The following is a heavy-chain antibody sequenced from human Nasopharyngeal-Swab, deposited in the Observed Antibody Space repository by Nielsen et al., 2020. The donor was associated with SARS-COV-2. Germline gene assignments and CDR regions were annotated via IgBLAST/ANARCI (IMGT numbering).Heavy chain of an antibody. Sequence: KVSCKGSGYSFTSYWIGWVRQMPGKGLEWMGIIYPGDSDTRYSPSFQGQVTISADKSISTAYLQWSSLKASDTATYYCARLAPSFGRISRDAFDIWGQGTMVTVSS. CDR1: GYSFTSYW. D-gene: IGHD2/OR15-2a*01. J-gene: IGHJ3*02. V-gene: IGHV5-51*01. CDR3: ARLAPSFGRISRDAFDI. CDR2: IYPGDSDT.